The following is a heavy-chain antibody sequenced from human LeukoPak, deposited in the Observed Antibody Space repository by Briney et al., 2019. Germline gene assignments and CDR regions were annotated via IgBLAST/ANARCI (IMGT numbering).Heavy chain of an antibody. CDR3: ASTGVGASSSDFDY. J-gene: IGHJ4*02. CDR1: SGSISSRSNY. D-gene: IGHD1-26*01. CDR2: TYYSGST. V-gene: IGHV4-39*01. Sequence: SETLSLTCTVSSGSISSRSNYWGWIRQPPGKGLEWIGSTYYSGSTYYNPFLKSRVTISVDTSKNQFSLKLSSVTAADAAVYYCASTGVGASSSDFDYWGQGTLVTVSS.